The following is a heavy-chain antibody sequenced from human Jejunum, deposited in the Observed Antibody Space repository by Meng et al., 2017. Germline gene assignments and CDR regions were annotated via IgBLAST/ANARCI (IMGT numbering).Heavy chain of an antibody. J-gene: IGHJ2*01. V-gene: IGHV4-34*01. D-gene: IGHD3-10*01. CDR2: INNSGST. Sequence: QVQLQQWGAGLLKPSETLSLTCAVYGGTFSGYYWTWIRQPPGKGLEWIGEINNSGSTNYNPSLKSRVTMSIDTSKIQFSLKLSSVTAVDAAVYYCARYGGSGSYWHFDPWGRGTLVTVSS. CDR3: ARYGGSGSYWHFDP. CDR1: GGTFSGYY.